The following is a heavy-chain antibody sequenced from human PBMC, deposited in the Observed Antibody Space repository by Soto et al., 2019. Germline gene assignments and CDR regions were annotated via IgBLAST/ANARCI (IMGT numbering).Heavy chain of an antibody. CDR2: IYSAGST. CDR3: AREKPDYGDFVLDH. Sequence: EVQLVESGGGLIQPGGSLRLSCAASGFTVSSNYMSRVRQAPGMGLEWVSVIYSAGSTYYADSVKGRFTISRDNFKNTLYLQMNSLRAEDTAVYYCAREKPDYGDFVLDHWGQGTLVTVSS. J-gene: IGHJ4*02. D-gene: IGHD4-17*01. CDR1: GFTVSSNY. V-gene: IGHV3-53*01.